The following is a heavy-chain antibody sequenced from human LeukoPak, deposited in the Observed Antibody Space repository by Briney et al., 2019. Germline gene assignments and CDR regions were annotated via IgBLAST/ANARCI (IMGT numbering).Heavy chain of an antibody. CDR2: INPIDGVI. CDR3: ARRGSGSYVLDY. Sequence: ASVKVSCKASGYTFTRYYMHWVRQAPGQGLEWMGIINPIDGVIDYAQKFQDRVTMTRDTSTSTVYMELSSLRSEDTAVYYCARRGSGSYVLDYWGQGTLVTVSS. V-gene: IGHV1-46*01. J-gene: IGHJ4*02. CDR1: GYTFTRYY. D-gene: IGHD3-10*01.